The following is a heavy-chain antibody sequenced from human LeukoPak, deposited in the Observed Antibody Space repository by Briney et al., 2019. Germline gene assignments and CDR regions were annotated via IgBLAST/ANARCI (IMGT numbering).Heavy chain of an antibody. Sequence: GRSLRLSCAASGFTSSSYGMHWVRQAPGKGLEWVAVISYDGSNKYYADSVKGRFTISRDNSKNTLYLQMNSLRAEDTAVYYCAKSRDGYNFRYCYFDYWGQGTLVTVSS. V-gene: IGHV3-30*18. D-gene: IGHD5-24*01. CDR1: GFTSSSYG. J-gene: IGHJ4*02. CDR3: AKSRDGYNFRYCYFDY. CDR2: ISYDGSNK.